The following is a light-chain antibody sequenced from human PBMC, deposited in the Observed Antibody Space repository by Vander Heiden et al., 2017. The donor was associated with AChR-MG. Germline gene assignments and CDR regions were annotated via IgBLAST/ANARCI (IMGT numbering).Light chain of an antibody. CDR2: GAS. CDR1: QSVSSSY. Sequence: EIQLTQSPGTLSLSPGERATLSCRASQSVSSSYLGWYQQKPSQAPRLLIYGASNRATGIPDRFSGSGSGTDFTLTISRLEPEDFVVYYWQQDSSSLTFGGGTKVEIK. V-gene: IGKV3-20*01. CDR3: QQDSSSLT. J-gene: IGKJ4*01.